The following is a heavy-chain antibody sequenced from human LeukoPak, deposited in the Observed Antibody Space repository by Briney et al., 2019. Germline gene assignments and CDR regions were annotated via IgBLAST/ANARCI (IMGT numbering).Heavy chain of an antibody. J-gene: IGHJ3*02. CDR1: GYTFTGYY. Sequence: ASVKVSCKASGYTFTGYYMHWVRQAPGQGLEWMGWINPNSGGTNYAQKFQGWVTMTRDTSISTAYMELSRLRSDDTAVYYCARDGGEISSVGDAFDIWGQGTMVTVSS. V-gene: IGHV1-2*04. CDR2: INPNSGGT. CDR3: ARDGGEISSVGDAFDI. D-gene: IGHD2-21*01.